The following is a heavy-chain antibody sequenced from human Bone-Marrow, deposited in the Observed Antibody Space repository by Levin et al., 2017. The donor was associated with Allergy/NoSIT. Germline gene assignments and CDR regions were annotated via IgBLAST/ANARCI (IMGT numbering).Heavy chain of an antibody. Sequence: GGSLRLSCVAAGFGISSYNMHWVRQAPGKGLEWVSSISSGSNYIYYVDSVKGRFTISRDNAKKSLFLQMNSLRAEDTAVYYCAREGYGALGFYYYMDVWGKGTTVTVSS. CDR3: AREGYGALGFYYYMDV. CDR1: GFGISSYN. D-gene: IGHD5-12*01. V-gene: IGHV3-21*01. CDR2: ISSGSNYI. J-gene: IGHJ6*03.